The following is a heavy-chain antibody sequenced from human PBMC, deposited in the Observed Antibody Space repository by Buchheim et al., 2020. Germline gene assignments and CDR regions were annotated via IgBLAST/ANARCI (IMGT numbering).Heavy chain of an antibody. V-gene: IGHV3-30*18. Sequence: QVQLVESGGGVVQPGRSLRLSCAASGFTFSSYGMHWVRQAPGKGLEWVAVISYDGSNKYYADSVKGRFTISRDNSKNTLYLQMNSLRAEDTAVYYCAKDRHDYHLNYYMDVWGKGTT. CDR1: GFTFSSYG. J-gene: IGHJ6*03. CDR3: AKDRHDYHLNYYMDV. D-gene: IGHD4-11*01. CDR2: ISYDGSNK.